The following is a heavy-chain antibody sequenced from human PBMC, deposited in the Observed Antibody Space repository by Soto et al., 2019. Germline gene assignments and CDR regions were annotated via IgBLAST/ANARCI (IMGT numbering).Heavy chain of an antibody. CDR3: ARTSSGWYRFDY. J-gene: IGHJ4*02. V-gene: IGHV4-34*01. CDR1: GGSFSGYY. Sequence: SETLSLTCAVYGGSFSGYYWSWIRQPPGKGLEWIGEINHSGSTNYNPSLKSRVTISVDTSKNQFSLKLSSVTAADTAVYYCARTSSGWYRFDYWGQGTLVTVSS. D-gene: IGHD6-19*01. CDR2: INHSGST.